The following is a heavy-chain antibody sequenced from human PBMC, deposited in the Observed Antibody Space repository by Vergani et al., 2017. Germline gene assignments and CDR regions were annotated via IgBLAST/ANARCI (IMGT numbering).Heavy chain of an antibody. CDR1: GYTFTSYY. Sequence: QVQLVQSGAEVKKPGASVKVSCKASGYTFTSYYMHWVRQAPGQGLEWMGIINPSGGSTSYAQKFQGRVTMTRDTSTSTVYMELSSLRSEDTAVYYWARDGEDXVLMVYAIHVANSGPFDYWGQGTLVTVSS. CDR2: INPSGGST. J-gene: IGHJ4*02. CDR3: ARDGEDXVLMVYAIHVANSGPFDY. V-gene: IGHV1-46*01. D-gene: IGHD2-8*01.